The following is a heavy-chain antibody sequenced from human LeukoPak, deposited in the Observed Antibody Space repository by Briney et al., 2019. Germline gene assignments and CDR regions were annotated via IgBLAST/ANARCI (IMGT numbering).Heavy chain of an antibody. Sequence: PGGSLRLSCATSGFPFSSYAMTWVRQAPGKGLECVSATNGSAGTTYYADSVKGRFTISRDNSRNTLYLQMSSLRADDTAVYYCAKGALEWTYYFDYWGQGILVTVSS. CDR3: AKGALEWTYYFDY. D-gene: IGHD3-3*01. CDR1: GFPFSSYA. V-gene: IGHV3-23*01. CDR2: TNGSAGTT. J-gene: IGHJ4*02.